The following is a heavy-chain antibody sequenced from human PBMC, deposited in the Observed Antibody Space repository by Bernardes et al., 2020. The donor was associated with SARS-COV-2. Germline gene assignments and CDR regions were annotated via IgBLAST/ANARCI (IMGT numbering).Heavy chain of an antibody. CDR2: IYYSGST. Sequence: SETLSLTCTVSGGSISSSSYYWGWIRQPPGKGLEWIGSIYYSGSTYYNPSLKSRVTISVDTSKNQFSLKLSSVTAADTAVYFCARDAGRGATVGRFEPWGQGTLVPVSS. CDR1: GGSISSSSYY. J-gene: IGHJ5*02. D-gene: IGHD3-16*01. V-gene: IGHV4-39*02. CDR3: ARDAGRGATVGRFEP.